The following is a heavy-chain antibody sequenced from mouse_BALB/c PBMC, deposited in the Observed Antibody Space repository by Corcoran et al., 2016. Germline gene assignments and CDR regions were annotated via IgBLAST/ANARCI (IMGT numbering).Heavy chain of an antibody. Sequence: QVQLQQSGAELMKPGASVKISCKATGYTFSSYWIEWVKQRPGHGLEWIGEILPGSGSTNYNEKFKGKATLTADTSSNTAYMQLSSLTSEDSAVYYCASLGRGVFFDYWGQGTTLTVSS. D-gene: IGHD4-1*01. CDR3: ASLGRGVFFDY. CDR1: GYTFSSYW. V-gene: IGHV1-9*01. CDR2: ILPGSGST. J-gene: IGHJ2*01.